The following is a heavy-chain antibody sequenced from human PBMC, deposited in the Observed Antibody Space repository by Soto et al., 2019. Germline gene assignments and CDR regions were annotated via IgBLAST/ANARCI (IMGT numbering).Heavy chain of an antibody. D-gene: IGHD2-2*01. Sequence: QVQLVQSGAEAKNPGSSVKVSCKASGVTFRTCAISWVRQAPGQGLEWMGMLIPIFGTPNYAMKFLGRVTITAHEYTSTAYMELSSLTSEDTAVYYCAVGYCSSTIWPKWFDPWCQGSLVTVSS. V-gene: IGHV1-69*18. CDR1: GVTFRTCA. CDR2: LIPIFGTP. CDR3: AVGYCSSTIWPKWFDP. J-gene: IGHJ5*02.